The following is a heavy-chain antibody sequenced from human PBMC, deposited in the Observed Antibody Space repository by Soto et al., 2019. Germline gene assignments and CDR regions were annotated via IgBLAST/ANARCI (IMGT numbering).Heavy chain of an antibody. CDR3: ARDFSGPMDY. Sequence: ASVKVSCKASGDTFASFGFSWVRQAPGQGLEWLGWISAYNGNTHYAQKVRDRVTLTTDTSTNTAYMELRSLTSDDTAVYYCARDFSGPMDYWGRGTLVTVSS. J-gene: IGHJ4*02. CDR1: GDTFASFG. CDR2: ISAYNGNT. V-gene: IGHV1-18*01. D-gene: IGHD3-10*01.